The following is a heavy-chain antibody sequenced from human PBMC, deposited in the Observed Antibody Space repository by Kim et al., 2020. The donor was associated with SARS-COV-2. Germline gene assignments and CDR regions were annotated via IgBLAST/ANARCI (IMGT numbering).Heavy chain of an antibody. CDR1: GGSFSGYY. Sequence: SETLSLTCAVYGGSFSGYYWSWIRQPPGKGLEWIGEINHSGSTNYNPSLKSRVTISVDTSKNQFSLKLSSVTAADTAVYYCARSGPPTWFGELAVWFDPGAREPWSPSPQ. J-gene: IGHJ5*02. CDR2: INHSGST. CDR3: ARSGPPTWFGELAVWFDP. D-gene: IGHD3-10*01. V-gene: IGHV4-34*01.